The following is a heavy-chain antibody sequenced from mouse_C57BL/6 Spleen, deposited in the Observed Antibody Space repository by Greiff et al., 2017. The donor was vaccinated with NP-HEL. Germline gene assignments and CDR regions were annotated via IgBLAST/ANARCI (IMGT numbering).Heavy chain of an antibody. J-gene: IGHJ4*01. CDR3: ARRAYSYAMDY. CDR1: GYTFTSYW. V-gene: IGHV1-50*01. CDR2: IDPSDSYT. D-gene: IGHD2-10*01. Sequence: VQLQQPGAELVKPGASVKLSCKASGYTFTSYWMQWVKQRPGQGLEWIGEIDPSDSYTNYNQKFKGKATLTVDTSSSTAYMQLSSLTSEDSAVYYCARRAYSYAMDYWGQGTSVTVSS.